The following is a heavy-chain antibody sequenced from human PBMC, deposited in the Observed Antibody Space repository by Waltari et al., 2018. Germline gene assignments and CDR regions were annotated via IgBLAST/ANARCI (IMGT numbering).Heavy chain of an antibody. CDR2: ISGSSKTI. D-gene: IGHD1-1*01. J-gene: IGHJ4*02. V-gene: IGHV3-48*04. CDR1: GFTFSPYG. CDR3: ATTGGGLTATEDY. Sequence: EVQLVESGGGLVQPGGSLRLSCEASGFTFSPYGMNWVRQAPGKGLEWVSYISGSSKTIHYADSVEGRFTISRDNAKNSLYLQMNSLRAGDTAVYYCATTGGGLTATEDYWGQGTLVTVSS.